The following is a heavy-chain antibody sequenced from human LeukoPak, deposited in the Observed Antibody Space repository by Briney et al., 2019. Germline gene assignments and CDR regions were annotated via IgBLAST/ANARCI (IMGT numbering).Heavy chain of an antibody. D-gene: IGHD1-14*01. CDR1: GFTFSSYS. V-gene: IGHV3-48*01. CDR2: ISSSSSTI. J-gene: IGHJ6*03. CDR3: ARGPNNNYYYYYYMDV. Sequence: PGGSLRLSCAASGFTFSSYSMNWVRQAPGKGLEWVSYISSSSSTIYYADSVKGRFTISRDNAKNSLYLQMNSLRAKDTAVYYCARGPNNNYYYYYYMDVWGKGTTVTVSS.